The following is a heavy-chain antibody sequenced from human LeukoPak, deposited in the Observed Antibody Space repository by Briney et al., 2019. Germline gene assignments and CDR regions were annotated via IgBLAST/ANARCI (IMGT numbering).Heavy chain of an antibody. CDR3: ARDPGYYYDSSGYVAI. D-gene: IGHD3-22*01. Sequence: ESGGSLRLSCAASGFTFSSYSMNWVRQAPGKGLEWVSSISSSSSYIYYADSVKGRFTISRDNAKNSLYLQMNSLRAEDTAVYYCARDPGYYYDSSGYVAIWGQGTMVTVSS. V-gene: IGHV3-21*01. CDR1: GFTFSSYS. J-gene: IGHJ3*02. CDR2: ISSSSSYI.